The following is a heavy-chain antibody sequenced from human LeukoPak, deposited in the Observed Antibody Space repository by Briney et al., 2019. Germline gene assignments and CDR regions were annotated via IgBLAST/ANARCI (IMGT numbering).Heavy chain of an antibody. D-gene: IGHD6-13*01. J-gene: IGHJ5*02. CDR2: INHSGST. CDR3: ARQARFGSSWPPRRGNWFDP. Sequence: SETLSLTCTVYRGSFSGNYWSWIRQPPGKGLEWIGEINHSGSTNYNPSLKSRVTISVDTSKNQFSLKLSSVTAADTAVYYCARQARFGSSWPPRRGNWFDPWGQGTLVTVSS. V-gene: IGHV4-34*01. CDR1: RGSFSGNY.